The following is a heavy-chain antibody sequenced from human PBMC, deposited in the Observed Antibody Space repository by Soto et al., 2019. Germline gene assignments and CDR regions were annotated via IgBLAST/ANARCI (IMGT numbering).Heavy chain of an antibody. CDR2: IYPGDSDT. D-gene: IGHD4-17*01. V-gene: IGHV5-51*01. Sequence: GEALKISCEGAGYSFTSYWIGWVRQMPGKGLEWMGIIYPGDSDTRYSPSFQGQVTISADKSITTAYLQWSSLKASDTAMYYCTRDLDYGGDSDTVDIWGQGTMVTVSS. J-gene: IGHJ3*02. CDR1: GYSFTSYW. CDR3: TRDLDYGGDSDTVDI.